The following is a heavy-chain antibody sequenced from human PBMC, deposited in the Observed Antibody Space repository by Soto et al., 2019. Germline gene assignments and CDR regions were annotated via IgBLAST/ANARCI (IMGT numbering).Heavy chain of an antibody. Sequence: EVQLVESGGGLVQPGGSLRLSCAASGFTFSTYWMHWVRQAPGTGLEWVSRIKGDGSSTSYADSVEGRFTISRDNAKNTVYLQMNSLGAEDTDVYWCARGIRNYYGVDVWGQGTTVTVSS. CDR3: ARGIRNYYGVDV. V-gene: IGHV3-74*01. CDR1: GFTFSTYW. CDR2: IKGDGSST. J-gene: IGHJ6*02.